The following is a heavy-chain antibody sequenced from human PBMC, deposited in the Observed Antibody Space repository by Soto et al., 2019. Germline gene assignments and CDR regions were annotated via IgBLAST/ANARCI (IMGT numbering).Heavy chain of an antibody. V-gene: IGHV3-33*01. CDR1: GFTFSSYG. CDR3: ARDGGGEIVVVVAATINDAFDI. Sequence: GGSLRLSCAASGFTFSSYGMHWVRQAPGKGLEWVAVIWYDGSNKYYADSVKGRFTIPRDNSKNTLYLQMNSLRAEDTAVYYCARDGGGEIVVVVAATINDAFDIWGQGTMVTVSS. J-gene: IGHJ3*02. D-gene: IGHD2-15*01. CDR2: IWYDGSNK.